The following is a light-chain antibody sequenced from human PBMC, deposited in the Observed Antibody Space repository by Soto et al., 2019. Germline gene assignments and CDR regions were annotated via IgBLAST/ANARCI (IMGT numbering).Light chain of an antibody. V-gene: IGKV3D-20*02. CDR1: QTVYNGY. Sequence: DNVLTQSPGTLSLSPGDSATLSCRGSQTVYNGYLAWYQQKPGQAPRLLIYGAATRATGIPDRLSGSGSGTEFTLTISRLQSEDFAVYYCQQRSNWPITCGQGTRLEIK. J-gene: IGKJ5*01. CDR2: GAA. CDR3: QQRSNWPIT.